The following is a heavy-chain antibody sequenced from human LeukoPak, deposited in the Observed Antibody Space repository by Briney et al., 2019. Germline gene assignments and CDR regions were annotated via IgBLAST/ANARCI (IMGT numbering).Heavy chain of an antibody. CDR2: ISYDGSNK. V-gene: IGHV3-30*18. Sequence: PGGSLRLSCAASGFTFSSYGIHWVRQAPGKGLEWVAVISYDGSNKYYADSVKGRFTISRDNSKNTLYLQMNSLRAEDTAVYYCAKVKVLWELLYWFDPWGQGTLVTVSS. D-gene: IGHD1-26*01. CDR1: GFTFSSYG. J-gene: IGHJ5*02. CDR3: AKVKVLWELLYWFDP.